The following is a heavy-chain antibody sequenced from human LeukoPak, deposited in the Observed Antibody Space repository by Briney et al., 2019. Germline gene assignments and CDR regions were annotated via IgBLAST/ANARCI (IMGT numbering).Heavy chain of an antibody. CDR2: ISSSGSTI. CDR3: AREYSIAAAAHGGLDY. Sequence: GGSLRLSCAASGFTFDDYAMHWVRQAPGKGLEWVSYISSSGSTIYYADSVKGRFTISRDNAKNSLYLQMNSLRAEDTAVYYCAREYSIAAAAHGGLDYWGQGTLVTVSS. J-gene: IGHJ4*02. D-gene: IGHD6-13*01. CDR1: GFTFDDYA. V-gene: IGHV3-48*03.